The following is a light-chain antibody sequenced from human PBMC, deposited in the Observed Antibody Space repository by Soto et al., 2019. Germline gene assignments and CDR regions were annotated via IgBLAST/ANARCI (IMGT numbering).Light chain of an antibody. CDR1: QSVLYSSNNKNY. V-gene: IGKV4-1*01. CDR2: WAS. Sequence: DIVMTQSPDSLAVSLGERATFNCKSSQSVLYSSNNKNYLAWYQQKPGQPPKLLIYWASARESGVPDRFSGSGSGTDFTLTISSPQAEDVAVYYCQQYYSTPTFGQGTKVEIK. J-gene: IGKJ1*01. CDR3: QQYYSTPT.